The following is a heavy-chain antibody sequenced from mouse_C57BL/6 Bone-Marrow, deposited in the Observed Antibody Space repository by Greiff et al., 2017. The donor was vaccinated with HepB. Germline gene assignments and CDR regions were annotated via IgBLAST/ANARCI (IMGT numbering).Heavy chain of an antibody. D-gene: IGHD1-1*01. J-gene: IGHJ1*03. CDR1: GYAFSSYW. Sequence: QVQLQQSGAELVKPGASVKISCKASGYAFSSYWMNWVKQRPGKGLEWIGQIYPGDGDTNYHGKFKGKATLTADKSSSTAYMQLSSLTSEDSAVYFCARCGTTPYWYFDVWGTGTTVTVSS. V-gene: IGHV1-80*01. CDR3: ARCGTTPYWYFDV. CDR2: IYPGDGDT.